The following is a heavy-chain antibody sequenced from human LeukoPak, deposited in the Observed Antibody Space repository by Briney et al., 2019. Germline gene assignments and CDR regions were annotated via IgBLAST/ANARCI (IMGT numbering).Heavy chain of an antibody. J-gene: IGHJ3*02. V-gene: IGHV4-39*07. Sequence: PSETLSLTCTVSGGSISSSSYYWGWIRQPPGKGLEWIGSIYYSGSTYYNPSLKSRATISVDTSKNQFSLKLSSVTAADTAVYYCARVRFVAFDIWGQGTMVTVSS. CDR2: IYYSGST. CDR3: ARVRFVAFDI. D-gene: IGHD3-16*01. CDR1: GGSISSSSYY.